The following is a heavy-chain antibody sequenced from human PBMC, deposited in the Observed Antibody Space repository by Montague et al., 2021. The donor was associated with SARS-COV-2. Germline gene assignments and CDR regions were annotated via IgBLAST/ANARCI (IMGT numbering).Heavy chain of an antibody. J-gene: IGHJ3*02. CDR2: LYYGGSI. CDR3: ARAYYGVNDAFDI. D-gene: IGHD2/OR15-2a*01. Sequence: SETLSLTCTVSGGPVNSGSLYWSWIRQPPGKGLEWIGYLYYGGSINYNPSLKSRVTISVDTSKNDFSLKLSSVTAADTAVYFCARAYYGVNDAFDIWGHGIMVTVSS. CDR1: GGPVNSGSLY. V-gene: IGHV4-61*03.